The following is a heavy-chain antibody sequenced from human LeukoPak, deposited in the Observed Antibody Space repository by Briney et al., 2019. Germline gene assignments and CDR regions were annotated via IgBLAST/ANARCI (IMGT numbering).Heavy chain of an antibody. Sequence: GGSLRLSCAASGFTFSNYAMTCVRQAPGKGLEWVSTISGGGDITHYADHVKGRFTISRDNSKNTLHLQMNSLRAEDTAVYYCAKVGAAVAGDFDYWGQGTLVTVSS. CDR2: ISGGGDIT. J-gene: IGHJ4*02. V-gene: IGHV3-23*01. CDR1: GFTFSNYA. CDR3: AKVGAAVAGDFDY. D-gene: IGHD6-19*01.